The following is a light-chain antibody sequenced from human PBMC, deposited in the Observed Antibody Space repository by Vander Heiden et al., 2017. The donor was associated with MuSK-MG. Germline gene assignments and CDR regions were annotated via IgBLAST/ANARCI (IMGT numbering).Light chain of an antibody. CDR3: QQDNNWPPLT. CDR2: GAS. CDR1: QSVSSN. Sequence: EIVMTQSPATLSVAPGERVTLSCRASQSVSSNLAWYQQKPGQAPRLLIYGASTRATGIPARFSGSGYGTEFTLTISSLQSEDFAVYYCQQDNNWPPLTFGGGTKVEIK. V-gene: IGKV3-15*01. J-gene: IGKJ4*01.